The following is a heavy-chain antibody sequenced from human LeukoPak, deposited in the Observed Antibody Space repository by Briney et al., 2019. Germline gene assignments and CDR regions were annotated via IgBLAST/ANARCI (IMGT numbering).Heavy chain of an antibody. CDR1: GGSFSGYY. Sequence: TSETLSLTCAVYGGSFSGYYWSWIRQPAGKGLEWIGRIYISGSGSTNYNPSLKSRVTMSVDTSKNQFSLKLSSVTAADTAVYYCARDKRVAVAGTYIYYYYMDVWGNGTTVTISS. CDR2: IYISGSGST. J-gene: IGHJ6*03. V-gene: IGHV4-4*07. CDR3: ARDKRVAVAGTYIYYYYMDV. D-gene: IGHD6-19*01.